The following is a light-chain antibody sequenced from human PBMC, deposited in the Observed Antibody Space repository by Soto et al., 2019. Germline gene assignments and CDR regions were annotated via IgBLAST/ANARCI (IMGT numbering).Light chain of an antibody. Sequence: DIQLTQSPSFLSASVGDRVTITCRASQGISGYLAWFQQKPGKAPKLLIYAASTLQSGVPSRFSGRGSGTEFTLTISSLQPEDFASYYCQQLNSYSLTFGGGTKVYIK. CDR1: QGISGY. CDR2: AAS. CDR3: QQLNSYSLT. J-gene: IGKJ4*01. V-gene: IGKV1-9*01.